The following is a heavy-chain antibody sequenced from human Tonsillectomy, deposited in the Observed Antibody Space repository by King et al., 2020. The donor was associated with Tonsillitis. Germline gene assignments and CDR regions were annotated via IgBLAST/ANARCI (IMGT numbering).Heavy chain of an antibody. J-gene: IGHJ4*02. D-gene: IGHD6-6*01. Sequence: DVQLVESGGGLAQPGGSLRLSCAASGFTFNTYWMSWVRQAPGKGLEWVADIKSDGRDKYYVDSVKGRFTISRDNAKNSLYLQMNSLRAEDTAVYYCARDAWDFEYSSSLDYWGQGTLVTVSS. V-gene: IGHV3-7*03. CDR2: IKSDGRDK. CDR1: GFTFNTYW. CDR3: ARDAWDFEYSSSLDY.